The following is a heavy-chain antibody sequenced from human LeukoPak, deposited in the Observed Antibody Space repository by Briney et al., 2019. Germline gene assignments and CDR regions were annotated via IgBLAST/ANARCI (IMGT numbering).Heavy chain of an antibody. V-gene: IGHV1-8*01. J-gene: IGHJ4*02. CDR1: GYTFTSYD. D-gene: IGHD6-19*01. Sequence: ASVKVSSKASGYTFTSYDINWVRQATGQGLEWMGWMNPNSGNTGYAQEFQGRVTMTRNTSISTAYMELSSLRSEDTAVYYCARGRIAVAGTLKSDYWGQGTLVTVSS. CDR2: MNPNSGNT. CDR3: ARGRIAVAGTLKSDY.